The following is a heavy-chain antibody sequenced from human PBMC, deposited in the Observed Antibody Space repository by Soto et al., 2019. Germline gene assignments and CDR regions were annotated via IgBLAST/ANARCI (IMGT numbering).Heavy chain of an antibody. CDR3: ATKTGVY. J-gene: IGHJ4*02. CDR2: INSDGSST. D-gene: IGHD3-10*01. Sequence: GGSLRLSCAASGFTFSNYWMHWVRQAPGKGLVWVSRINSDGSSTTYADSVKGRFTISKDNAKNTLYLQMNSLRAEDTAVYYCATKTGVYWGQGTLVTSPQ. V-gene: IGHV3-74*01. CDR1: GFTFSNYW.